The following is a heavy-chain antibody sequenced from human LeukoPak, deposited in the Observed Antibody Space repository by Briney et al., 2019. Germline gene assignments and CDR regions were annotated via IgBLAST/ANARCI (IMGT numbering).Heavy chain of an antibody. D-gene: IGHD3-3*02. Sequence: SETLSLTCTVSGGSISSYYWSWIRQPPRKGLEWIGYIYYTGSTNYNPSLKSRVTISVDTSKNQFSLKLSSVTATDTAVFYCARHFSNFGAFYFDNWGQGTLVTVSS. CDR3: ARHFSNFGAFYFDN. J-gene: IGHJ4*02. CDR2: IYYTGST. V-gene: IGHV4-59*08. CDR1: GGSISSYY.